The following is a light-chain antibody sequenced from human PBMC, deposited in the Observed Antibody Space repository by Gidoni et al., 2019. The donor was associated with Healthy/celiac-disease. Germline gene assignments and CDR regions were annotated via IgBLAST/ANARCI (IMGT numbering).Light chain of an antibody. J-gene: IGKJ2*01. CDR3: MQGTHWPPYT. CDR2: KVS. Sequence: EVVMTQSPLSLPVTLGQPASISCRSSQSLEYSDGNTYLNWFQQRPGQSPRRLIYKVSNRDSGVPDRFSGSGSGTDFTLKISRVEAEDVGVYYCMQGTHWPPYTFGQGTKLEIK. CDR1: QSLEYSDGNTY. V-gene: IGKV2-30*01.